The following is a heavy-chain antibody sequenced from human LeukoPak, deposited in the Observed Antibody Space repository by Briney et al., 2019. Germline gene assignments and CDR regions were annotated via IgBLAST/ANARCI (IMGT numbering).Heavy chain of an antibody. V-gene: IGHV3-23*01. CDR1: GFTFSTSA. J-gene: IGHJ5*02. Sequence: GGSLRLSCEVFGFTFSTSAMSWVRQAPGKGLEWVSGIRASDDTTYYVDSVKGRFTVSRDNSKNTLYLQMNSLRAEDTAVYYCARAPAAGTQWFDPWGQGTLVTVSS. CDR2: IRASDDTT. D-gene: IGHD6-13*01. CDR3: ARAPAAGTQWFDP.